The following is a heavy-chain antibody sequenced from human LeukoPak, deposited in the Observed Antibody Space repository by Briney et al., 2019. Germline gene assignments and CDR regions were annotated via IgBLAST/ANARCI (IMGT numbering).Heavy chain of an antibody. CDR1: GFTFSSYA. CDR2: VSGSGGST. J-gene: IGHJ3*02. CDR3: APRWILPASGASDI. V-gene: IGHV3-23*01. Sequence: GGSLRLSCAASGFTFSSYAMSWVRQAPGKGLEWVSAVSGSGGSTYYADSVKGRFTISRDNSKNTLYLQMNSLRAEDTAVYYCAPRWILPASGASDIWGQGTMVTVSS. D-gene: IGHD1-1*01.